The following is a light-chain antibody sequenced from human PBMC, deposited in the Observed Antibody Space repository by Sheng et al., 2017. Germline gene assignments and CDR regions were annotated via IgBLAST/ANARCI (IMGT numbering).Light chain of an antibody. V-gene: IGLV2-23*02. CDR2: EVG. CDR3: CSYAGSGSRV. CDR1: SSDVGIYNH. Sequence: QSALTQPASVSGSPGQSITISCTGTSSDVGIYNHVSWYQQHPGKAPKLVIYEVGKRPSGVSNRFSGSKSGNTASLTISGLQADDEADYYCCSYAGSGSRVLGTGTKVTVL. J-gene: IGLJ1*01.